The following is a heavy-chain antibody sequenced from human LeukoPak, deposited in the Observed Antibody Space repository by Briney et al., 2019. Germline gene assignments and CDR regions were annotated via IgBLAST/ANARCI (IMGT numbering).Heavy chain of an antibody. D-gene: IGHD3-22*01. V-gene: IGHV1-69*13. CDR3: AKGPRYYYDSSGSVLDY. CDR1: GGTFSSYA. Sequence: SVKVSCKASGGTFSSYAISWVRQAPGQGLEWMGGIIPIFGTANYAQKFQGRVTITADESTSTAYMELSSLRSEDTAVYYCAKGPRYYYDSSGSVLDYWGQGTLVTVSS. CDR2: IIPIFGTA. J-gene: IGHJ4*02.